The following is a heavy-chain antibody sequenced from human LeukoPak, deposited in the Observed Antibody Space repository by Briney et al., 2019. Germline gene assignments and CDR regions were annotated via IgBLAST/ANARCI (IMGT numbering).Heavy chain of an antibody. D-gene: IGHD5-24*01. V-gene: IGHV3-7*03. CDR3: AKEGRSLQTY. J-gene: IGHJ4*02. CDR2: INPEGSEK. CDR1: GLTFSSSW. Sequence: GGSLRLSCAVSGLTFSSSWMDWVRQAPGKGLEWVASINPEGSEKYSAGSVKGRFTISRDNAKSSLYLQMNSLRVEDTAVYYCAKEGRSLQTYWGQGTLVTVSS.